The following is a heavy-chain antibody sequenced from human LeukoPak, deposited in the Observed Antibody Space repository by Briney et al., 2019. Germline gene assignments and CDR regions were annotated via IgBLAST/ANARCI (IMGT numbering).Heavy chain of an antibody. CDR3: AREATIVGATMI. Sequence: SETLFLTCTVSGGSISPYYWSWIRQPAGKGLEWIGHIYTSGNTNYNPSLKSRVTMSVNTSKNQFSLKLSSVTAADTAVYYCAREATIVGATMIWGQGTLVIVSS. J-gene: IGHJ4*02. CDR1: GGSISPYY. CDR2: IYTSGNT. D-gene: IGHD1-26*01. V-gene: IGHV4-4*07.